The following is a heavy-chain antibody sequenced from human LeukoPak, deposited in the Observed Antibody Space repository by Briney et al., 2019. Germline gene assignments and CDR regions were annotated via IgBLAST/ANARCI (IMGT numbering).Heavy chain of an antibody. CDR1: GYTFTGYY. V-gene: IGHV1-2*02. D-gene: IGHD2-2*01. CDR2: INPNSGGT. J-gene: IGHJ4*02. CDR3: ARRVGKPQILDY. Sequence: GASVKVSCKASGYTFTGYYMHWVRQAPGQGLEWMGWINPNSGGTNYAQKFQGRVTITRNTSISTAYMELSSLSSEDTAVYYCARRVGKPQILDYWGQGTLVTVSS.